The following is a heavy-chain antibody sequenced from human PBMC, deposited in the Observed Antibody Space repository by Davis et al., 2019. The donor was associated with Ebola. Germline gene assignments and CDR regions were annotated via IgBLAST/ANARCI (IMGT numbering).Heavy chain of an antibody. J-gene: IGHJ6*02. Sequence: SETLSLTCAVYGGSFKSYYWNWIRQPPGKGLEWIGEINHSGSSKYNPSLKSRVTMSADTSKNQVSLKLSSVTAADTAVYYCARHGNYYYYGMDVWGQGTTVTVSS. CDR2: INHSGSS. V-gene: IGHV4-34*01. D-gene: IGHD1-1*01. CDR3: ARHGNYYYYGMDV. CDR1: GGSFKSYY.